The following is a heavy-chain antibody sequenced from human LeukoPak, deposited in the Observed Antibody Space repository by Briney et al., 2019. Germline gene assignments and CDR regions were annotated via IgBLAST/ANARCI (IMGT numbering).Heavy chain of an antibody. J-gene: IGHJ4*02. CDR1: GFTFSDYY. D-gene: IGHD2-2*01. V-gene: IGHV3-11*05. CDR2: ISSSSSYT. CDR3: ARGAYCSSTSCYAPFDY. Sequence: PGGSLRLSCAASGFTFSDYYMSWIRQAPGKGLEWVSYISSSSSYTNYADSVKGRFTISRDNAKNSLYLQMNSLRAEDTAVYYCARGAYCSSTSCYAPFDYWGQGTLVTVSS.